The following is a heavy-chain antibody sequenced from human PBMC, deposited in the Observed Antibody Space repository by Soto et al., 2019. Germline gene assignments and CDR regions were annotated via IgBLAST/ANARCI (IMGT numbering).Heavy chain of an antibody. J-gene: IGHJ6*02. D-gene: IGHD6-6*01. V-gene: IGHV1-69*13. CDR1: GGTFSSYA. CDR3: ARDKYSRQIYYYYGMDV. CDR2: IIPIFGTA. Sequence: SVKVSCKASGGTFSSYAISWVRQAPGQGLEWMGGIIPIFGTANYAQKFQGRVTITADESTSTAYMELSSLRSEDTAVYYCARDKYSRQIYYYYGMDVCGQGPTVTVYS.